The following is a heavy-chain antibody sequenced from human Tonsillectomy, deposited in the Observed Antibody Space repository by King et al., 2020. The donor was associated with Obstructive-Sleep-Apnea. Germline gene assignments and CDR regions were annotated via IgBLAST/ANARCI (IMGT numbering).Heavy chain of an antibody. CDR2: ISHSGTKP. Sequence: VQLVESGGGLVQPGGSLRLSCAASGFTFNSDAMNCVRQAPGVGLEWVSTISHSGTKPYYADPVKGRVTISRDNSKNTLYLQMNSLRVEDTAIYYCAKSNHFAYWGQGTLVTVSS. J-gene: IGHJ4*02. CDR3: AKSNHFAY. CDR1: GFTFNSDA. D-gene: IGHD2/OR15-2a*01. V-gene: IGHV3-23*04.